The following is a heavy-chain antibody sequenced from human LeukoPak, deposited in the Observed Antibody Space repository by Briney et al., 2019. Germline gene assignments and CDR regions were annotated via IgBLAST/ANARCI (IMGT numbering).Heavy chain of an antibody. Sequence: PGGSLRLSCAASGFTFRIYGIHWVRQAPGKGLEWVAVISFDGNQEYYPDSVKGRFTISRDNSKNTLYLQMNGLKTEDTAVYYCAREGSIVARTDYWGQGALVIVSS. CDR1: GFTFRIYG. V-gene: IGHV3-30*03. CDR3: AREGSIVARTDY. J-gene: IGHJ4*02. D-gene: IGHD3-16*02. CDR2: ISFDGNQE.